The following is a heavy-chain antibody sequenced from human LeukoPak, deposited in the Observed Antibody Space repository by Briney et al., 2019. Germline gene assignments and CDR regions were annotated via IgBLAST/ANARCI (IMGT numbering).Heavy chain of an antibody. J-gene: IGHJ4*02. V-gene: IGHV3-21*01. D-gene: IGHD5-12*01. CDR1: GFTFSSFS. Sequence: GGSLRLSCAASGFTFSSFSMNWVRQAPGMGLEWVSSMSETGSRQFYTDSVKGRFSISRDNAKNSLYLQMNSLRAEDTAVYYCASWATHFDYWGQGTLVTVSS. CDR3: ASWATHFDY. CDR2: MSETGSRQ.